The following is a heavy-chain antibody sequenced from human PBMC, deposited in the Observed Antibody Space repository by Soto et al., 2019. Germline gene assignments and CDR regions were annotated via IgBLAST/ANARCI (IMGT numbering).Heavy chain of an antibody. V-gene: IGHV1-69*02. CDR1: GGTFSSYT. J-gene: IGHJ5*02. Sequence: QVQLVQSGAEVKKPGSSVKVSCKASGGTFSSYTISWVRQAPGQGLEWMGRIIPILGIANYAQKFQGRVTITADKSTSTAYMELSSLRSEDTAVYYCVRAPRLSYCSSTSCDRPFDPWGQGTLVTVSS. CDR3: VRAPRLSYCSSTSCDRPFDP. D-gene: IGHD2-2*01. CDR2: IIPILGIA.